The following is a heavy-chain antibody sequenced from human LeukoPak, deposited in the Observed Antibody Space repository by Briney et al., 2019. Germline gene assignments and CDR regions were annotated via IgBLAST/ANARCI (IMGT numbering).Heavy chain of an antibody. J-gene: IGHJ4*02. CDR1: GGSFSGYY. V-gene: IGHV4-34*01. CDR2: INHSGST. D-gene: IGHD1-1*01. CDR3: ARDNWAQAYFDY. Sequence: SETLSLTCAVYGGSFSGYYWSWIRQPPGKGLEWIGEINHSGSTNYNPSLKSRVTISVDTSKNQFSLKLSSVTAADTAVYYCARDNWAQAYFDYWGQGTLVTVSS.